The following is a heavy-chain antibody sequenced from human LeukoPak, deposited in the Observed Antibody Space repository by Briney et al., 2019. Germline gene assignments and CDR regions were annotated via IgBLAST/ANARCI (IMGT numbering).Heavy chain of an antibody. CDR2: INHSGST. J-gene: IGHJ5*02. CDR1: GGSFSGYY. Sequence: SETLSLTCAVYGGSFSGYYWSWIRQPPGKGLEWIGEINHSGSTNYNPSLKSRVTISVDTSKNQFSLKLSSVTAADTAVYYCARDVYAGGDNWFDPWGQGTLVTVSS. D-gene: IGHD3-16*01. CDR3: ARDVYAGGDNWFDP. V-gene: IGHV4-34*01.